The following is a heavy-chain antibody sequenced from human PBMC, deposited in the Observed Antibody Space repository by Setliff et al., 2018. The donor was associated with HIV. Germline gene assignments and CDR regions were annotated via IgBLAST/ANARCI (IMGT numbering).Heavy chain of an antibody. D-gene: IGHD3-16*01. CDR3: AKEGPALITQYFDS. V-gene: IGHV3-21*04. CDR1: GFTFSTYN. Sequence: GGSLRLSCAASGFTFSTYNMYWVRQAPGKGLEWVSSISSSSGYIYYADSVKGRFTISRDNAKNSLYLQMNSLRVEDTALYYCAKEGPALITQYFDSWGQGTLVTVSS. J-gene: IGHJ4*02. CDR2: ISSSSGYI.